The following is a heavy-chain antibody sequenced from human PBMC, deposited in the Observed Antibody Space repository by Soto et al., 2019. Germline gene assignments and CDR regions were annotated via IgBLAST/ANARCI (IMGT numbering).Heavy chain of an antibody. V-gene: IGHV4-4*07. CDR2: IYSGGST. D-gene: IGHD3-10*01. CDR3: ARGPGGFGDFSLDY. J-gene: IGHJ4*02. Sequence: KASETLSLTCAVSGGSISHYYWSWIRQPAGKGLEWIGRIYSGGSTNYNPSLKSRVTMSVDTSKNQFSLNLNSVTAADAAIYFCARGPGGFGDFSLDYWGQGTLVTVSS. CDR1: GGSISHYY.